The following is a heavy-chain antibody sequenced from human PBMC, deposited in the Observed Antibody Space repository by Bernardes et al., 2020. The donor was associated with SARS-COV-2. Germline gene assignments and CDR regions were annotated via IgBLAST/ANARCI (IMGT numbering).Heavy chain of an antibody. CDR3: AREPQGGDSLDY. V-gene: IGHV3-21*01. D-gene: IGHD4-17*01. CDR1: GFTFSTYN. J-gene: IGHJ4*02. CDR2: ISSSSGYI. Sequence: GGSLRLSCAASGFTFSTYNMNWVRQAPGKGLEWVSSISSSSGYIFYADSVKGRFTISRDNAKNSLYLQMNSLRAEDTAVYYCAREPQGGDSLDYWGQGTLVTVSS.